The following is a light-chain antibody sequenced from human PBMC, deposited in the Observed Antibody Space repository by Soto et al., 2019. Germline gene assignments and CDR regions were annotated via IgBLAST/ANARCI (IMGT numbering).Light chain of an antibody. J-gene: IGLJ2*01. CDR1: SGHSSYA. CDR2: LNNDGSH. CDR3: QTWGTGFQF. Sequence: QLVLTQSPSASASLGASVKLTCTLSSGHSSYAIAWHQKQPGKGPRYLMDLNNDGSHTKGDGIPDRFSGSSSGADRYLIISSLQSEDEADYYCQTWGTGFQFFGGGTKLTVI. V-gene: IGLV4-69*01.